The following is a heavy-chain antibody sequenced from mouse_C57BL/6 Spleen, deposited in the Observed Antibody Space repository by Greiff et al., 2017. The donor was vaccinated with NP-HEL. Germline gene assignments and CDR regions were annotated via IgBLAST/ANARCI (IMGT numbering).Heavy chain of an antibody. CDR3: AILGDGFAY. Sequence: VQLQESGPELVKPGASVKISCKASGYAFSSSWMNWVKQRPGKGLEWIGRIYPGDGDTNYNGKFKGKATLTADKSSSTAYMQLSSLTSEDSAVYFCAILGDGFAYWGQGTLVTVSA. V-gene: IGHV1-82*01. CDR1: GYAFSSSW. CDR2: IYPGDGDT. D-gene: IGHD4-1*01. J-gene: IGHJ3*01.